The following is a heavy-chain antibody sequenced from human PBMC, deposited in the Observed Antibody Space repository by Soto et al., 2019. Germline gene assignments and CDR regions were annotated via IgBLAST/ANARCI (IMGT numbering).Heavy chain of an antibody. CDR2: VIPVSGAA. CDR1: GGTFGSYA. J-gene: IGHJ4*02. D-gene: IGHD2-2*01. V-gene: IGHV1-69*01. Sequence: QGRLVQSGAEVKKPGSSVKVSCTASGGTFGSYAFSWVRHALGQGLEWMGGVIPVSGAAHHAQKFQGRVTTAANESTSTACMELSSLSSHDTAVYYCATALGCRSTSCTLDYWGQGTRVIVSS. CDR3: ATALGCRSTSCTLDY.